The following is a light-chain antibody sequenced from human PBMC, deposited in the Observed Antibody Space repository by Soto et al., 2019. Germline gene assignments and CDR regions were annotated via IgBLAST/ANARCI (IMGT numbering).Light chain of an antibody. CDR2: AAS. CDR1: QGISTY. Sequence: DIQMTQSPSSLSASVGDRVTITCRARQGISTYLAWYQQKPGKVPKLLIYAASTLQSGVPSRFSGSGSGTDFNLTISSLQPEDVATYYCQKYDSAPWTFGQGTKVEIK. CDR3: QKYDSAPWT. V-gene: IGKV1-27*01. J-gene: IGKJ1*01.